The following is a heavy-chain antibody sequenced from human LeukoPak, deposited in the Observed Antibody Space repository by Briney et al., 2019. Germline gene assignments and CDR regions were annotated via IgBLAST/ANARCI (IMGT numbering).Heavy chain of an antibody. Sequence: ASVKVSCKASGYTFTSYYMHWVRQAPGQGLEWMGIINPSGGSTSYAQKFQGRVTMTRDTSISTAYMELSRLRSDDTAVYYCARDISPGTFDIWGQGTMVTVSS. V-gene: IGHV1-46*01. D-gene: IGHD1-14*01. CDR3: ARDISPGTFDI. CDR1: GYTFTSYY. J-gene: IGHJ3*02. CDR2: INPSGGST.